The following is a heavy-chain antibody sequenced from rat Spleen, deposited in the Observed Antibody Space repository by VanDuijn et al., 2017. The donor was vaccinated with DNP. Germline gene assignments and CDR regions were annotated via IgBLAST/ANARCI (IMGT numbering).Heavy chain of an antibody. V-gene: IGHV5S10*01. CDR3: ARGDYGYNRYAMDA. D-gene: IGHD1-9*01. CDR1: GFTFSDYN. CDR2: IIHDGKRT. Sequence: EVQLMESGGGLLQPGRSRKLSCAASGFTFSDYNMAWVRQAPKKGLEWVATIIHDGKRTYYGDSVKGRFTISRDNAKNTQYLQMDSLRSEDTATYYCARGDYGYNRYAMDAWGQGTSVTVSS. J-gene: IGHJ4*01.